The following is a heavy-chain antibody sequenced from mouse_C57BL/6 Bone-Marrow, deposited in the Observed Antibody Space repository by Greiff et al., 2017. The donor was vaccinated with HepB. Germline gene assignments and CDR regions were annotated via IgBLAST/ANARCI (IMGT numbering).Heavy chain of an antibody. CDR3: ARDGNYAPYCWYFDV. J-gene: IGHJ1*03. V-gene: IGHV1-26*01. D-gene: IGHD2-1*01. CDR1: GYTFTDYY. CDR2: INPNNGGT. Sequence: EVQLQQSGPELVKPGASVKISCKASGYTFTDYYMNWVQQSHGKSLEWIGDINPNNGGTSYNQKFTGKATLTVDKSSSTDYMELRSLTSEDSAVYYCARDGNYAPYCWYFDVWGTGTTVTVSS.